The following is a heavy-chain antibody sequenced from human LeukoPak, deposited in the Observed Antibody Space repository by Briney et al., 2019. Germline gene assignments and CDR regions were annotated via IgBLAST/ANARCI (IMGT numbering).Heavy chain of an antibody. CDR1: GGSISSSSYY. J-gene: IGHJ5*02. CDR3: ARVPYYDILIPGGWFDP. V-gene: IGHV4-39*07. Sequence: SETLSLTCTVSGGSISSSSYYWGWIRQPPGKGLEWIGSIYYSGSTYYNPSLKSRVTISVDTSKNQFSLKLGSVTAADTAVYYCARVPYYDILIPGGWFDPWGQGTLVTVSS. CDR2: IYYSGST. D-gene: IGHD3-9*01.